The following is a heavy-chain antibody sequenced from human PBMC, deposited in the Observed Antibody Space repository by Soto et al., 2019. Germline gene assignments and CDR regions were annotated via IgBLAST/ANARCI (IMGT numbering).Heavy chain of an antibody. Sequence: GGSLRLSCAASGFTFSSYWMIWVRQAPGKGLEWVANIKQDGSEKYYVDSVKGRFTISRDNAKNSLYLQMNSLRAEDTAVYYCAREQWLVPFDYWGQGTLVTVSS. V-gene: IGHV3-7*01. CDR2: IKQDGSEK. J-gene: IGHJ4*02. D-gene: IGHD6-19*01. CDR3: AREQWLVPFDY. CDR1: GFTFSSYW.